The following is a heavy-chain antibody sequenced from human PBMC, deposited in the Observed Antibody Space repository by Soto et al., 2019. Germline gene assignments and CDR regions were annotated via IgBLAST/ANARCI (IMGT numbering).Heavy chain of an antibody. V-gene: IGHV4-31*03. CDR3: ARVGGSYIVLPGTYYLDY. Sequence: SETLSLTCTVSSGSISSGGYYWSWIRQHPGKGLEWIGYIYYSGSTYYNPSLKSRVTISVDTSKNQFSLRLSSVTAADTAVYYCARVGGSYIVLPGTYYLDYWGQGTLVTVSS. J-gene: IGHJ4*02. CDR2: IYYSGST. D-gene: IGHD2-8*01. CDR1: SGSISSGGYY.